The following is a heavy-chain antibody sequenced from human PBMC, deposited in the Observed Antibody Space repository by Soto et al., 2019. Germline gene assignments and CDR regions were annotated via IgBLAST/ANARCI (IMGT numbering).Heavy chain of an antibody. CDR1: GYKFIDYW. Sequence: RGESLKISCKGSGYKFIDYWIGWVRQVPGKGLEWMGSIYPGDFDIKYGPSFHGQVTISADKSITTVYLHWSGLKASDTGIYYCARALGGEYYDRRSWYSAYWGQGTQVTVSS. CDR2: IYPGDFDI. CDR3: ARALGGEYYDRRSWYSAY. V-gene: IGHV5-51*01. D-gene: IGHD3-16*01. J-gene: IGHJ4*02.